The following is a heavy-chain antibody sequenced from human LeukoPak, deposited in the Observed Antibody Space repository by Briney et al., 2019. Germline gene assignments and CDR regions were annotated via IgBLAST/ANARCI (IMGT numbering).Heavy chain of an antibody. Sequence: GGAVTVSCKASGYTFTSYGISGVRQARGQGVEWMGWISAYNGKKNYAQKLQGRVTITTDTSTSTAYMELRSLRSDDTAVYYCARGPYYDSSGYYTFDYWGQGTLVTVSS. J-gene: IGHJ4*02. V-gene: IGHV1-18*01. CDR2: ISAYNGKK. CDR3: ARGPYYDSSGYYTFDY. D-gene: IGHD3-22*01. CDR1: GYTFTSYG.